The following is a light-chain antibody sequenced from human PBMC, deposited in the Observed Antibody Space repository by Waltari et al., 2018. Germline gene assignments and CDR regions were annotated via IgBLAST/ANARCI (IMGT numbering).Light chain of an antibody. J-gene: IGKJ2*01. Sequence: DIQMTQSPPTLSASAGDRASITCRASQSLSNWLDWYQQKPGQAPQLLIYKASNLENGVPSRFSGSGSGTEFTLTISSLQPDDVATYDCQQYDSYPYTFGQGTKLEI. CDR1: QSLSNW. CDR2: KAS. CDR3: QQYDSYPYT. V-gene: IGKV1-5*03.